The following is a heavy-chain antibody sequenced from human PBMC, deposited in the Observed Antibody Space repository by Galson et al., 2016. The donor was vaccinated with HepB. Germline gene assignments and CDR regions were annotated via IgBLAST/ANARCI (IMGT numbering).Heavy chain of an antibody. Sequence: SVKVSCKASGYTFTSYYMHWVRQAPGQGLEWMGIINPSGGSTSYAQKFQGGVTMTRDTSTSTVYMELSSLRSEDRAVYYCARQRGGDFWSGFVAYNWFDPWGQGTLVTVSS. J-gene: IGHJ5*02. CDR1: GYTFTSYY. CDR2: INPSGGST. CDR3: ARQRGGDFWSGFVAYNWFDP. V-gene: IGHV1-46*01. D-gene: IGHD3-3*01.